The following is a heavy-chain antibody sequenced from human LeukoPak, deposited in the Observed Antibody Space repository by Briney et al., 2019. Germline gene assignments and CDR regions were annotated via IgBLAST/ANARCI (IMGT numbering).Heavy chain of an antibody. D-gene: IGHD1/OR15-1a*01. Sequence: PGGSLRLSCTASGFTFSSYWMNWVRQAPGKGLEWVGNINQDGSEKNYVDSVKGRFTFSRDNAKKTLYLQMNSLRGEDTAMYYCVWDRLTSNWDIGRFRHWGQGTLVTVSS. V-gene: IGHV3-7*03. J-gene: IGHJ1*01. CDR3: VWDRLTSNWDIGRFRH. CDR1: GFTFSSYW. CDR2: INQDGSEK.